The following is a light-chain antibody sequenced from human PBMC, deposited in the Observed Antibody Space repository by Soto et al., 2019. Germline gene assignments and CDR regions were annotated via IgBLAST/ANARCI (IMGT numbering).Light chain of an antibody. CDR2: NNN. V-gene: IGLV1-44*01. CDR3: AAWDDSLSGYV. CDR1: GSNIGSNT. Sequence: QSVLTQPPSASETPGQRVSISCSGSGSNIGSNTVHWYQQLPGTAPNPLMYNNNQRPSGVPDRFSGSKSGTSASLAISGLQSEDEADYYCAAWDDSLSGYVFGTGTKLTVL. J-gene: IGLJ1*01.